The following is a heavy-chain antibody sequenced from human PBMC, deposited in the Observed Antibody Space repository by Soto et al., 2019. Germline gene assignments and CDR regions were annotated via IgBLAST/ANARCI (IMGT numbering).Heavy chain of an antibody. D-gene: IGHD6-13*01. CDR2: ISAYNGNT. Sequence: ASVKVSCKASGCTFTSYYMHWVRQAPGQGLEWMGWISAYNGNTNYAQKLQGRVTMTTDTSTSTAYMELRSPRSDDTAVYYCAKARYSSSWPDAFDIWGQGTMVTVSS. J-gene: IGHJ3*02. V-gene: IGHV1-18*04. CDR1: GCTFTSYY. CDR3: AKARYSSSWPDAFDI.